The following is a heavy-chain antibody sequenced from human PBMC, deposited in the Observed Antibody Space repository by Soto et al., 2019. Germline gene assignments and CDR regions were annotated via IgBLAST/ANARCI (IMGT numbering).Heavy chain of an antibody. CDR3: ARLGFCGGDCYAYYYYGKGV. Sequence: PSETLSLTCTVSGGSISTYYWSWIRQPPGKGLEWIGYIYYSGSTDYNPSLKSRVTISLDTSKNQFSLKLSSVTAADTAVYYCARLGFCGGDCYAYYYYGKGVWGQGTRIRVS. CDR2: IYYSGST. D-gene: IGHD2-21*02. CDR1: GGSISTYY. J-gene: IGHJ6*02. V-gene: IGHV4-59*01.